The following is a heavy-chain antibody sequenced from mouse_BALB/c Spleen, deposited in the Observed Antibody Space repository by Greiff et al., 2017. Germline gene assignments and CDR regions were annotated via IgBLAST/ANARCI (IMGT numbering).Heavy chain of an antibody. CDR1: GFTFSSFG. Sequence: EVHLVESGGGLVQPGGSRKLSCAASGFTFSSFGMHWVRQAPEKGLEWVAYISSGSSTIYYADTVKGRFTISRDNPKNTLFLQMTSLRSEDTAMYYCARNYDYSYAMDYWGQGTSVTVSS. CDR2: ISSGSSTI. CDR3: ARNYDYSYAMDY. V-gene: IGHV5-17*02. D-gene: IGHD2-4*01. J-gene: IGHJ4*01.